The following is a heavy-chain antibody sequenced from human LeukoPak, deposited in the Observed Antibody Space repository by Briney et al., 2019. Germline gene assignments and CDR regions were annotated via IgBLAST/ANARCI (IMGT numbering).Heavy chain of an antibody. CDR2: IIPIFGTA. J-gene: IGHJ4*02. CDR1: GGTFSSYA. D-gene: IGHD3-22*01. Sequence: SVKVSCKASGGTFSSYAISWVRQAPGQGLEWMGGIIPIFGTANYAQKFQGRVTITADESTSTAYMELSSLRSEDTAVYYCARGLLTYYYDSSGYSGLDYFDYWGQGTLVTVSS. V-gene: IGHV1-69*13. CDR3: ARGLLTYYYDSSGYSGLDYFDY.